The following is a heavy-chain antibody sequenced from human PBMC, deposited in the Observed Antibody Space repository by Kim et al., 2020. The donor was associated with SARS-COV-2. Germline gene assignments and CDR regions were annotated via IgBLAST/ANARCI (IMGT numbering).Heavy chain of an antibody. D-gene: IGHD2-2*01. J-gene: IGHJ3*02. Sequence: SETLSLTCTVSGGSISSSSYYWGWIRQPPGKGLEWIGSIYYSGSTYYNPSLKSRVTISVDTSKNQFSLKLSSVTAADTAVYYCARRIWDIVVVPAAGYAFDIWGQGTMVTVSS. CDR3: ARRIWDIVVVPAAGYAFDI. CDR1: GGSISSSSYY. CDR2: IYYSGST. V-gene: IGHV4-39*01.